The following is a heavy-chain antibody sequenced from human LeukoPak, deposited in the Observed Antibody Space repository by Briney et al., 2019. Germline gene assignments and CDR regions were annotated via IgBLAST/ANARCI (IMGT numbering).Heavy chain of an antibody. CDR1: GFTVSSNY. J-gene: IGHJ4*02. V-gene: IGHV3-53*01. CDR3: AMAVAGTETFDY. CDR2: IYSGGST. D-gene: IGHD6-19*01. Sequence: GGSLRLSCAASGFTVSSNYMSWVRQAPGKGLEWVSVIYSGGSTYYADSVKGRFTISRDNSKNTLNLQMNSLRAEDTAVYYCAMAVAGTETFDYWGQGTLVTVSS.